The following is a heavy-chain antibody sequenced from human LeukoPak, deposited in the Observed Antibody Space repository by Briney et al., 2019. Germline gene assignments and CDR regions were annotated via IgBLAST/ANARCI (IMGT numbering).Heavy chain of an antibody. Sequence: ASVKVSCKASGYTFTSYDINWVRQATGQGLEWMGWMNPNSGNTGYAQKFQGRDTMTRNTSISTAYMELSSLRSEDTAVYYCARVYYDFWSGYFLVDPWGQGTLVTVSS. D-gene: IGHD3-3*01. CDR1: GYTFTSYD. CDR2: MNPNSGNT. V-gene: IGHV1-8*01. J-gene: IGHJ5*02. CDR3: ARVYYDFWSGYFLVDP.